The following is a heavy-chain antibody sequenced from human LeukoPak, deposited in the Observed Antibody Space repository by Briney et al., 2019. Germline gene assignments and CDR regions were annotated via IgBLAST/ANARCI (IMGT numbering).Heavy chain of an antibody. D-gene: IGHD6-19*01. V-gene: IGHV4-39*01. CDR3: ARQVVAVAGTGYFDY. Sequence: SETLSLTCTVSGGSIRSSSYYWGWIRQPPGKGLEWIGSIYYSGSTYYNASLKSRGTISVDTSKNQFSLKLSSVTAADTAVYFCARQVVAVAGTGYFDYWGQGTLVTVSS. CDR2: IYYSGST. CDR1: GGSIRSSSYY. J-gene: IGHJ4*02.